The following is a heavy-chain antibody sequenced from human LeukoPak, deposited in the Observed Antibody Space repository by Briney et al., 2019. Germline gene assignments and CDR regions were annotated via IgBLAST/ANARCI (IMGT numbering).Heavy chain of an antibody. J-gene: IGHJ4*02. Sequence: SETLSLTCTVSGGSISSGYYYWSWIRQPAGKGLEWIGRIYNSGSTNYNPSLKSRVTISVDMSKNHFSLRLRSVTAADTAMYYCARGTLYRGWSYYLDFWGQGSQVTVSS. CDR3: ARGTLYRGWSYYLDF. V-gene: IGHV4-61*02. CDR1: GGSISSGYYY. CDR2: IYNSGST. D-gene: IGHD6-19*01.